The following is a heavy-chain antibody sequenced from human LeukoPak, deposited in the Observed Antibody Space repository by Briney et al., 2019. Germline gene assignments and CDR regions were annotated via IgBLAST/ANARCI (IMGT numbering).Heavy chain of an antibody. CDR1: GGSISSYY. J-gene: IGHJ3*02. CDR2: IYYSGST. D-gene: IGHD1-26*01. Sequence: SETLSLTCTVSGGSISSYYWSWIRQPPGKGLEWIGYIYYSGSTNHNPSLKSRVTISVDTSKNQFSLKLSSVTAADTAVYYCARPDSGEAFDIWGQGTMVTVSS. CDR3: ARPDSGEAFDI. V-gene: IGHV4-59*08.